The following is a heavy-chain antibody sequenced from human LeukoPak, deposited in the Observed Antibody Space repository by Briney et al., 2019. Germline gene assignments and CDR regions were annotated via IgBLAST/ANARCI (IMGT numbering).Heavy chain of an antibody. Sequence: SETLSLTCTVSGASISSGSYNWGWIRQPPGKGLEWIGAIYHTGTTYYNPSFESRVTISVDTSKNQFSLKLNSVTAADTAVYYCARLPTGYPNWFDPWGQGSLVTVSS. CDR2: IYHTGTT. CDR3: ARLPTGYPNWFDP. V-gene: IGHV4-39*01. J-gene: IGHJ5*02. D-gene: IGHD3-9*01. CDR1: GASISSGSYN.